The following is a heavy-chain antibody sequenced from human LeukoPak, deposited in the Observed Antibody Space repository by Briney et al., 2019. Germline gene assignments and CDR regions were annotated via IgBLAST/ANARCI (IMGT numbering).Heavy chain of an antibody. J-gene: IGHJ4*02. D-gene: IGHD3-10*01. CDR3: ATVDRGSNPVDC. Sequence: SETLSLTCTVSGGSLSSGGYYWSWIRQPPGKGLEWIGYIYHSGSTYYNPSLKSRVTISADTSKNQLSLRLYSVTAADTAVYYCATVDRGSNPVDCWGQGTLVTVSS. CDR2: IYHSGST. CDR1: GGSLSSGGYY. V-gene: IGHV4-30-2*03.